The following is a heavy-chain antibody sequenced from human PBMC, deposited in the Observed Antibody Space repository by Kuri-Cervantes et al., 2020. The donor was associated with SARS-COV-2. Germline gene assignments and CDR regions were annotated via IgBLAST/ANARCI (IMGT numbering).Heavy chain of an antibody. D-gene: IGHD6-6*01. V-gene: IGHV4-61*09. CDR1: GVSVNHGTYS. CDR2: LDTSGTT. CDR3: ARGGEQLVSISYFDL. J-gene: IGHJ2*01. Sequence: SETLSLTCAVSGVSVNHGTYSWSWIRQPAGKGLEWIGHLDTSGTTTYNPSLKSRVTISLDTSKNQFSLKLSSVTAADTAVYYCARGGEQLVSISYFDLWGRGTLVTVSS.